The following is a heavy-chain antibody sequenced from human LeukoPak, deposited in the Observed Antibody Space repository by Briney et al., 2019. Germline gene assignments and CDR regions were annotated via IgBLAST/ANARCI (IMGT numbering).Heavy chain of an antibody. V-gene: IGHV4-59*01. D-gene: IGHD3-22*01. J-gene: IGHJ3*02. CDR1: GGSISSYY. Sequence: SETLSLTCTVSGGSISSYYWSWIRQPPGKGLEWIGYIYYSGSTNCNPSLKSRVTISVDTSKNQFSLTLSSVTAADTAVYYCARDRATYYYDSSGYYYVSSDAFDIWGQGTMVTVSS. CDR2: IYYSGST. CDR3: ARDRATYYYDSSGYYYVSSDAFDI.